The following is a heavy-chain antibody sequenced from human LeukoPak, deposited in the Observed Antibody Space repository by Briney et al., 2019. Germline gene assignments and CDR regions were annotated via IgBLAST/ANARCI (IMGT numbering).Heavy chain of an antibody. Sequence: GGSLRLSCAASGFTFTNYAMSWVRQAPGKGLGWGSDISGSGDFTYYADSVKGRFTISRDKSKNTLYLQMNSLRAEDTAVYYCAKDGARDGYNYPDYWGQGTLVTVSS. D-gene: IGHD5-24*01. CDR3: AKDGARDGYNYPDY. J-gene: IGHJ4*02. CDR1: GFTFTNYA. V-gene: IGHV3-23*01. CDR2: ISGSGDFT.